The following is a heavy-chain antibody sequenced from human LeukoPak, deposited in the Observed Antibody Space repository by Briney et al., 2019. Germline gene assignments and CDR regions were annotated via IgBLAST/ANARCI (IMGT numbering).Heavy chain of an antibody. V-gene: IGHV1-2*02. J-gene: IGHJ4*02. Sequence: ASVKVSCKASGYTFTGYYMHWVRQAPGQGLEWMGWINPNSGGTNYAQKLQGRVSMTRDTSISTAYMELSRLRSDDTAVYYCARVDLSYYYDSSGYYGAYFDYWGQGTLVTVSS. CDR1: GYTFTGYY. CDR3: ARVDLSYYYDSSGYYGAYFDY. D-gene: IGHD3-22*01. CDR2: INPNSGGT.